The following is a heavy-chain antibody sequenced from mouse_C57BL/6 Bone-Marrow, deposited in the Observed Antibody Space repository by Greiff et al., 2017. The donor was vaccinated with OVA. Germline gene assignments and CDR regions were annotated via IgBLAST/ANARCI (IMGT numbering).Heavy chain of an antibody. CDR3: ARGGIYYYWYFDV. CDR1: GYSITSGYY. Sequence: EVQRVESGPGLVKPSQSLSLTCSVTGYSITSGYYWNWIRQFPGNKLEWMGYISYDGSNNYNPSLKNRISITRDTSKNQFFLKLNSVTTEDTATYDCARGGIYYYWYFDVWGTGTTVTVSS. D-gene: IGHD1-1*01. J-gene: IGHJ1*03. V-gene: IGHV3-6*01. CDR2: ISYDGSN.